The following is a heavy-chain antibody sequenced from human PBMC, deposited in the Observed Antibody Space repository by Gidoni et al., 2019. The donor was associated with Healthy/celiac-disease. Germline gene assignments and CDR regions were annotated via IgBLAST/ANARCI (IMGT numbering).Heavy chain of an antibody. D-gene: IGHD4-17*01. CDR1: GYSFNSYW. V-gene: IGHV5-51*01. Sequence: EVQLVQSGAEVKKLGDSLKFSCKVSGYSFNSYWIGWVRQMPGKGLECMGLIYPGDSDTRYSPSFQGQVTISADKSISTAYLQWSSLKASDTAMYYCARPHGDYGEYYFDYWGQGTLVTVSS. CDR3: ARPHGDYGEYYFDY. CDR2: IYPGDSDT. J-gene: IGHJ4*02.